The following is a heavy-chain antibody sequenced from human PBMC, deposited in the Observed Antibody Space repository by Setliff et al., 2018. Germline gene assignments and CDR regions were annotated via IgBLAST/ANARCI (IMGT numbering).Heavy chain of an antibody. CDR3: ARESIGRGHWFDP. V-gene: IGHV4-39*02. J-gene: IGHJ5*02. Sequence: SETLSLTCTVSGASISSSRDYWGWIRQPPGKGLEWIGSIYYSGSTYYNPSLKSRVTISVDTSKNQFSLKLSSVTAADTAVYYCARESIGRGHWFDPWGQGTLVTVSS. CDR2: IYYSGST. D-gene: IGHD1-26*01. CDR1: GASISSSRDY.